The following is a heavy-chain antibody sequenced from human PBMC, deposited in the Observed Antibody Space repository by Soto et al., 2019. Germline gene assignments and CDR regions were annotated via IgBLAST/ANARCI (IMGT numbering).Heavy chain of an antibody. J-gene: IGHJ4*02. V-gene: IGHV4-34*01. D-gene: IGHD3-10*01. CDR1: GGSFSGYY. CDR3: ARPSGFGELAPFDS. Sequence: QVQLQQWGAGLLKPSETLSLTCAVYGGSFSGYYWSWIRQPPGKGLEWIGEINHSGSTNYNPSLKSRDTXXVXTXXTVFPLKLSSVTAADTAVYYCARPSGFGELAPFDSWGQGSLVTVSS. CDR2: INHSGST.